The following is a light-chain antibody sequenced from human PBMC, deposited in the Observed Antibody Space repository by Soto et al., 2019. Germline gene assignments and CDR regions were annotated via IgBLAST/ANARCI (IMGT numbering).Light chain of an antibody. CDR1: QAIKDY. J-gene: IGKJ3*01. Sequence: DIQMTQSPSSLSASVGDRITITCRASQAIKDYLGWYQQKPGKGPKLLLYAASTLQSGVPSRFSGSGSGIDFTLTISSLQPEDVATYYCQKYNSAPFTFGPGTKVDIK. CDR2: AAS. V-gene: IGKV1-27*01. CDR3: QKYNSAPFT.